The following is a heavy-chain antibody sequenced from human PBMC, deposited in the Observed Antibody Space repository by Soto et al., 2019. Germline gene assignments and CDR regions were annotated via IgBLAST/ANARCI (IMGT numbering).Heavy chain of an antibody. D-gene: IGHD1-26*01. J-gene: IGHJ1*01. CDR3: ATTSGSYPD. CDR2: IYYSGRT. CDR1: GYSISSGYY. Sequence: PSETLSLTCAVSGYSISSGYYWGWIRQPPGKGLEWIGSIYYSGRTFYNLSLKSRVTISVDTSKNQFSLKLSSVTAADTAVYYCATTSGSYPDWGQGTLVTVSS. V-gene: IGHV4-38-2*01.